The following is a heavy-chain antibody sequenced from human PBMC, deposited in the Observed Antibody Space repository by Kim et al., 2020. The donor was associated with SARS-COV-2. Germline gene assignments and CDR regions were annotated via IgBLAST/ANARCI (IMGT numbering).Heavy chain of an antibody. CDR3: ARDPGDYAY. Sequence: NTNYAQRLQGRVTMTTDTSTSTAYMELRSLRSDDTAVYYCARDPGDYAYWGQGTLVTVSS. CDR2: NT. D-gene: IGHD4-17*01. V-gene: IGHV1-18*01. J-gene: IGHJ4*02.